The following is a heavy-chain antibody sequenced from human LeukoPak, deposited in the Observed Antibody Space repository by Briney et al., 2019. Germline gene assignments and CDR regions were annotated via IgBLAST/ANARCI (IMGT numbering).Heavy chain of an antibody. J-gene: IGHJ6*02. D-gene: IGHD6-13*01. CDR2: IIPIFGTA. Sequence: SVKVSCKASGGTFSSYAISWVRQAPGQGLEWMGGIIPIFGTANYAQKFQGRVTITADESTSTAYMELSSLRSEDTAVYYCTRVLLYSSSWYPGGMDVWGQGTTVTVSS. CDR3: TRVLLYSSSWYPGGMDV. V-gene: IGHV1-69*01. CDR1: GGTFSSYA.